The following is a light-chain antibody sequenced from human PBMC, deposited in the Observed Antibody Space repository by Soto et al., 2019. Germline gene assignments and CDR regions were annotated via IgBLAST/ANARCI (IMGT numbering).Light chain of an antibody. Sequence: ESVLTQSPATRSLSPGERATLSGRDSQSVSSYLAWYQQKPGQAPRLLIYDASNRATGIPARFSGSGSGTDFTLTISSLEPEDFAVYYCQQRSNWPPLFTFGPGTKVDIK. V-gene: IGKV3-11*01. CDR1: QSVSSY. CDR2: DAS. CDR3: QQRSNWPPLFT. J-gene: IGKJ3*01.